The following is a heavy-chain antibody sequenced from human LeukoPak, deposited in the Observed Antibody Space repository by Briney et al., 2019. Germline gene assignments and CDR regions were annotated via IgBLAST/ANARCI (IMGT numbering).Heavy chain of an antibody. D-gene: IGHD2-15*01. V-gene: IGHV4-34*01. Sequence: PSETLSLTCAVYGGSFSGYYWSWIRQPPGKGLEWIGEINHSGSTNYNPSLKSRVTISVDTSKNQFSLKLSSVTAADTAVYYCARGIGCSGGSCYSYWYFDLRGRGTLVTVSS. CDR3: ARGIGCSGGSCYSYWYFDL. J-gene: IGHJ2*01. CDR1: GGSFSGYY. CDR2: INHSGST.